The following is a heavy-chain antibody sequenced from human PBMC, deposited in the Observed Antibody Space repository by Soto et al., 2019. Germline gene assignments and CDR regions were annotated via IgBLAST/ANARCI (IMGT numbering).Heavy chain of an antibody. CDR1: GYTFTSYA. CDR3: ARGMRAWYNWFDP. Sequence: ASVKVSCKASGYTFTSYAMHWVRQAPGQRLEWMGWINAGNGNTKYSQKFQGRVTITRDTSANTAYMELSSLRSEDTAVYYCARGMRAWYNWFDPWGQGTLVTVSS. CDR2: INAGNGNT. D-gene: IGHD2-8*02. V-gene: IGHV1-3*01. J-gene: IGHJ5*02.